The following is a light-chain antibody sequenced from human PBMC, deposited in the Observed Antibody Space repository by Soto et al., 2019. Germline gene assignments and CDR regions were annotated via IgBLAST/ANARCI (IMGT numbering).Light chain of an antibody. CDR1: QSVSSN. CDR3: QQYNKWPLT. Sequence: EIMMTHSPGTLSASPGERATLSCRASQSVSSNLAWYQQKPGQAPRLLIYAVSTRATGIPARFSGSGSGTEFTLTISSLQSEEFAVYYCQQYNKWPLTFGQGTKVEIK. CDR2: AVS. J-gene: IGKJ1*01. V-gene: IGKV3-15*01.